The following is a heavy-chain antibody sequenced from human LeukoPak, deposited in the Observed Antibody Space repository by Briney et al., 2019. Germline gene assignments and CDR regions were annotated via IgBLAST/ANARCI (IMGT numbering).Heavy chain of an antibody. CDR3: ARGDIVVVPAAFSLDY. CDR2: INPNSGGT. Sequence: ASVKVSCKASGYTFTGCYMHWVRQAPGQGLEWMGWINPNSGGTNYAQKFQGRVTMTRDTSISTAYMELSRLRSDDTAVYYCARGDIVVVPAAFSLDYWGQGTLVTVSS. V-gene: IGHV1-2*02. J-gene: IGHJ4*02. D-gene: IGHD2-2*01. CDR1: GYTFTGCY.